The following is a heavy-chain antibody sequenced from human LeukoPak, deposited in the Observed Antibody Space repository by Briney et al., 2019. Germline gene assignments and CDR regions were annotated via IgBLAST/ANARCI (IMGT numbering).Heavy chain of an antibody. CDR3: ARGALISYSYGPFDY. Sequence: TLSLTCTVSGGSISSGSYYWSWIRQPVGKGLEWIGRIYTSGSTNYNPSLKSRVTISVDTSKNQFSLKLSSVTAADTAVYYCARGALISYSYGPFDYWGQGTLVTVSS. J-gene: IGHJ4*02. D-gene: IGHD5-18*01. V-gene: IGHV4-61*02. CDR2: IYTSGST. CDR1: GGSISSGSYY.